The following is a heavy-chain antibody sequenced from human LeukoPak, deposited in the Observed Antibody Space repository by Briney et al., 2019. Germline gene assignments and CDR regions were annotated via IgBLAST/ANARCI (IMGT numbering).Heavy chain of an antibody. CDR1: GFTFSSYA. D-gene: IGHD3-10*01. Sequence: GGSLRLSCAASGFTFSSYAMTWVRQAPGKGLEWVSVISGRGGSTYYADSVKGRFTISRDNSKNTLYLQMNSLRAEDTAVYYCAKRASGSGTSLYYFDYRGQGTLVTVSS. CDR3: AKRASGSGTSLYYFDY. CDR2: ISGRGGST. J-gene: IGHJ4*02. V-gene: IGHV3-23*01.